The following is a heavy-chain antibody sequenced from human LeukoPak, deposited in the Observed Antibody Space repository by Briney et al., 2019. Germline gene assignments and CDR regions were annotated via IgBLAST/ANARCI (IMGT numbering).Heavy chain of an antibody. V-gene: IGHV4-39*07. CDR3: ARGQKYRSGYTVTELGSGYFDY. CDR1: GGSINTPNYY. CDR2: IFYSGGT. D-gene: IGHD5-18*01. J-gene: IGHJ4*02. Sequence: PSETLSLTCTVSGGSINTPNYYWGWIRQTPGKGLEWIGNIFYSGGTYYSPSLTSRVTISLDTSRNQFSLRLSSVTAADTAVYYCARGQKYRSGYTVTELGSGYFDYWGQGTLVTVSS.